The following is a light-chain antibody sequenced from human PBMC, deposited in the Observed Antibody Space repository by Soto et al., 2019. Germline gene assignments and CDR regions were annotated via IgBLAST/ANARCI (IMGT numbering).Light chain of an antibody. CDR2: TGS. CDR1: QVISND. J-gene: IGKJ1*01. Sequence: DIQMTQSPSSLSASVGDRVTITCRPSQVISNDLVWYQQKPGKAPKRLMYTGSSLESGVPSRFGGTGSGTEFTLTITSLQAEDFATYYCVHHNTYPLAFGQGTKVHIK. CDR3: VHHNTYPLA. V-gene: IGKV1-17*01.